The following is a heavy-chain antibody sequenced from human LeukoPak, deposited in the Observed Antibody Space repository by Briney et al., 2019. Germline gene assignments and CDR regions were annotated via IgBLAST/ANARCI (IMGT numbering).Heavy chain of an antibody. CDR1: GGSISSYY. J-gene: IGHJ4*02. Sequence: PSETLSLTCTVYGGSISSYYWSWIRQPPGKGLEWIRNIYYSGSTNYNPSLKSRVTISVVTSKNQFSLKLSSVTAADTAVYYCARDGYYYGSSGYYYPEDWGQGTLVTVFS. V-gene: IGHV4-59*12. CDR3: ARDGYYYGSSGYYYPED. CDR2: IYYSGST. D-gene: IGHD3-22*01.